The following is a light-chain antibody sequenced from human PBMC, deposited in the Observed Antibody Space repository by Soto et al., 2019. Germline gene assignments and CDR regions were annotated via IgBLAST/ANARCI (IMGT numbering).Light chain of an antibody. CDR1: QSVSSSN. CDR2: GAS. J-gene: IGKJ1*01. Sequence: EIVLTQSPGTLSLSPGERATLSCRASQSVSSSNLAWYQQKPGQAPRLLIYGASSRATGIPDRFSGSESGTDFTLTIREVEPEDCAVYYCQQYGSSPWTFSQGTKVEIK. V-gene: IGKV3-20*01. CDR3: QQYGSSPWT.